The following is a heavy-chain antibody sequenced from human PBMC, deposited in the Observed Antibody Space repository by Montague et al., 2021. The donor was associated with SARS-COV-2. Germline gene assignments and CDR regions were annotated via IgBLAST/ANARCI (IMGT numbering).Heavy chain of an antibody. Sequence: PALVKPTQNLTLTCTFSGFSLSTSGMCVSWIRQPPGKALEWLARIDWDDDKYYSTSLKTRLTISKDTSKNQVVLTMTNMDPVDTATYYCARTAGTDYTGYYYYAMDVWGQGTTVTVSS. CDR2: IDWDDDK. J-gene: IGHJ6*02. CDR3: ARTAGTDYTGYYYYAMDV. D-gene: IGHD3-10*01. V-gene: IGHV2-70*11. CDR1: GFSLSTSGMC.